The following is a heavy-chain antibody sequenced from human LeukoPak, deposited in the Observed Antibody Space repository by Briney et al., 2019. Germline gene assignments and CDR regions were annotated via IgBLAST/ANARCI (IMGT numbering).Heavy chain of an antibody. CDR1: GGSISSGSYY. J-gene: IGHJ4*02. CDR3: AREEWELFDY. CDR2: IYTSGST. Sequence: SQTLSPTCTVSGGSISSGSYYWSWIRQPAGKGLEWIGRIYTSGSTNYNPSLKSRVTISVDTSKNQFSLKLSSVTAADTAVYYCAREEWELFDYWGQGTLVTVSS. V-gene: IGHV4-61*02. D-gene: IGHD1-26*01.